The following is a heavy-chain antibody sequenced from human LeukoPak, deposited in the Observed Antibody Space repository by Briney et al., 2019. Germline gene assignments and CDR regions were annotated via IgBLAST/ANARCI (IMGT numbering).Heavy chain of an antibody. Sequence: GWSLRLSCAASGFTFDDYAMHWVRQAPGKGLEWVSGISWNSGSIGYADSVKGRFTISRDNAKNSLYLQMNSLRAEDTALYYCAKDLTVAGSFDYWGQGTLVTVSS. CDR3: AKDLTVAGSFDY. D-gene: IGHD4-23*01. J-gene: IGHJ4*02. CDR1: GFTFDDYA. V-gene: IGHV3-9*01. CDR2: ISWNSGSI.